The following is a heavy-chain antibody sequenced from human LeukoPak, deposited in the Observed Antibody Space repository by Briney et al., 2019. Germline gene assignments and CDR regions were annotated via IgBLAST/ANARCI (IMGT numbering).Heavy chain of an antibody. CDR2: INHSGST. CDR1: GGSFSGYY. Sequence: SETLSLTCAVYGGSFSGYYWSWIRQPPGKGLEWIGEINHSGSTNYNPSLKSRVTISVDTSKNQFSLKLSSVTAADTAVYYCARGLRAVAGTGSDYWGQGTLVTVSP. J-gene: IGHJ4*02. V-gene: IGHV4-34*01. CDR3: ARGLRAVAGTGSDY. D-gene: IGHD6-19*01.